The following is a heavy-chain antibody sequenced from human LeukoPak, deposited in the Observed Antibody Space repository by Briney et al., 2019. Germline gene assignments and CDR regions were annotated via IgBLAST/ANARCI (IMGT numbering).Heavy chain of an antibody. V-gene: IGHV3-48*03. CDR3: AKARYSSGWYYGMDV. D-gene: IGHD6-19*01. Sequence: GGSLRLSCAASGFTFSSYEMNWVRQAPGKGLEWVSYISSSGSTIYYADSVKGRFTISRDNAKNSLYLQMNSLRAEDTAVYYCAKARYSSGWYYGMDVWGQGTTVTVSS. CDR1: GFTFSSYE. J-gene: IGHJ6*02. CDR2: ISSSGSTI.